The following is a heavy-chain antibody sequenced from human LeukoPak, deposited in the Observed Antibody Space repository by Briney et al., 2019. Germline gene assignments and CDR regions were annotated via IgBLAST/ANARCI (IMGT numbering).Heavy chain of an antibody. CDR2: IYSDGST. CDR1: GFTVSSNY. Sequence: PGGSLRLSCAASGFTVSSNYMSWVRQAPGKGLEWVSIIYSDGSTYYADPVKGRFTISRDNSKNTLYLQMNSLRADDTAVYYCARDHYGDYYYYMDVWGKGTTVTVSS. V-gene: IGHV3-53*05. CDR3: ARDHYGDYYYYMDV. D-gene: IGHD4-17*01. J-gene: IGHJ6*03.